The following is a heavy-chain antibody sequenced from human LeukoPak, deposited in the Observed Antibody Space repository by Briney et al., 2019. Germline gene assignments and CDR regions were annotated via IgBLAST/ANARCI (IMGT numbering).Heavy chain of an antibody. CDR3: ARRGGSPVIGGAFDI. Sequence: SETLSLTCTVSGGSISSSSYYWGWIRQPPGKGLEWIGSVYYSGSTYYNPSLKSRVTISVDTSKNQFSLKMSSVTAADTAVYYCARRGGSPVIGGAFDIWGQGTMVTVSS. D-gene: IGHD3-16*01. CDR2: VYYSGST. V-gene: IGHV4-39*01. CDR1: GGSISSSSYY. J-gene: IGHJ3*02.